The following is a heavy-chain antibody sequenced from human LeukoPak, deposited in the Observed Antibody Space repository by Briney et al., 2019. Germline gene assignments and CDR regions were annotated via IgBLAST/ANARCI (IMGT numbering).Heavy chain of an antibody. Sequence: PSETLSLTCSVSGDSISSARYYWGWIRQPPGKGLEWIGSIYYSGSTYYNPSLKSRVTISVDTSKNQFSLKLSSVTAADTAVYYCAMHYYDSSPAPFDYWGQGTLVTVSS. CDR2: IYYSGST. CDR3: AMHYYDSSPAPFDY. CDR1: GDSISSARYY. J-gene: IGHJ4*02. D-gene: IGHD3-22*01. V-gene: IGHV4-39*07.